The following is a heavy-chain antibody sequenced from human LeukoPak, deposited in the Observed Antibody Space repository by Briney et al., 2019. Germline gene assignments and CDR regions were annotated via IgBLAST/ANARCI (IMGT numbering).Heavy chain of an antibody. CDR2: INQDGSDQ. Sequence: GGSLRVSCAASGFTFSTKWMSWVRQAPGKGLEWVATINQDGSDQYYVDSVKGRFTISRDNAKNSLDLQMNSLRAEDTAVYYCARDYSSGRDFWGEGTLVTVSS. CDR3: ARDYSSGRDF. J-gene: IGHJ4*02. V-gene: IGHV3-7*04. D-gene: IGHD3-22*01. CDR1: GFTFSTKW.